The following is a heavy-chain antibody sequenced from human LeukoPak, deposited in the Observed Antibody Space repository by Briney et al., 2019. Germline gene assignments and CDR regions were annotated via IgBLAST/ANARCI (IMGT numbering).Heavy chain of an antibody. CDR2: MNPNSGNT. J-gene: IGHJ3*02. CDR3: ASFTTVTTDERYDAFDI. D-gene: IGHD4-17*01. CDR1: GYTFTSYD. V-gene: IGHV1-8*01. Sequence: ASVKVSCKASGYTFTSYDINWVRQATGQGLEWMGWMNPNSGNTGYSQKFQGRVTITRNTSISTAYMELRSLRSEDTAVYYSASFTTVTTDERYDAFDIWGQGTMVTVSS.